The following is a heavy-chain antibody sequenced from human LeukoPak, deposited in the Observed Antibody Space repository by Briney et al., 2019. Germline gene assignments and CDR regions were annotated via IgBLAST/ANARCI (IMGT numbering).Heavy chain of an antibody. J-gene: IGHJ4*02. V-gene: IGHV3-23*01. CDR2: ISGSGDIT. CDR1: GFTFRSYA. Sequence: GGSLRLSCAASGFTFRSYAMSWVRQAPGKGLEWVSAISGSGDITYYADSVKGRFTMSRDNFKNTLYLEMNSLRAEDTAVYYCAKVSRFAVVPAAMLDYWGQGIQVTVSS. CDR3: AKVSRFAVVPAAMLDY. D-gene: IGHD2-2*01.